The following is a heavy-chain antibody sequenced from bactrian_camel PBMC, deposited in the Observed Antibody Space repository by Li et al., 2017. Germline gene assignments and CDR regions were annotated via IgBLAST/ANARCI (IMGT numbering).Heavy chain of an antibody. CDR3: AAQQSRACVAPLEERRYNF. Sequence: VQLVESGGGSVQAGGSLTLSCAVTGALTYRMCMGWFRQAPGNLRVGVAATGTGSTWYADSVKGRFTISRDDAKNTLVLEIHSLKPDDTAMYYCAAQQSRACVAPLEERRYNFWGKGTQVTVS. CDR2: TGTGST. CDR1: GALTYRMC. D-gene: IGHD7*01. J-gene: IGHJ4*01. V-gene: IGHV3S53*01.